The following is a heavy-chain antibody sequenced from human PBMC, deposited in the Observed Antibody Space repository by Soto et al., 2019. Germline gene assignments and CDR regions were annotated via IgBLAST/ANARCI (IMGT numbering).Heavy chain of an antibody. CDR1: GGSISSGGYS. CDR2: IYQSGST. D-gene: IGHD4-4*01. Sequence: QLQLQEYGSGLVKHSQTLSLTCAVSGGSISSGGYSWSWIRQPPGKGLEWIGYIYQSGSTYYNPSLKSRVPISVDRSKNQFSLKLSSVTAADTAVYYCARGMTTVTTLDYWGQGTLVTVSS. J-gene: IGHJ4*02. CDR3: ARGMTTVTTLDY. V-gene: IGHV4-30-2*01.